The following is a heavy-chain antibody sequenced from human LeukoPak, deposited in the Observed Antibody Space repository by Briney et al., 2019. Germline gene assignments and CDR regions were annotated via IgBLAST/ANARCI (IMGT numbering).Heavy chain of an antibody. V-gene: IGHV3-66*01. CDR1: GFNVRSNY. CDR3: ARAGSDTSCYDY. Sequence: GGSLRLSCAASGFNVRSNYMTWVRQAPGKGLEWVPIIYSGGSTFYADSVKGRFSISRDNSKNTLYLQMNSLRAEDTAVYFCARAGSDTSCYDYWGQGTLVTVSS. D-gene: IGHD2-2*01. J-gene: IGHJ4*02. CDR2: IYSGGST.